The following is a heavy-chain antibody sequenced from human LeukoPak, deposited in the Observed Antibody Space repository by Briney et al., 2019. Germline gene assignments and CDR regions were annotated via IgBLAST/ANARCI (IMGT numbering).Heavy chain of an antibody. V-gene: IGHV4-59*12. CDR3: ARVSLWRKGLISICGAFDI. J-gene: IGHJ3*02. D-gene: IGHD2-21*01. CDR2: IYYSGST. CDR1: GGSISSYY. Sequence: SETLSLTCTVSGGSISSYYWSWIRQPPGKGLEWIGYIYYSGSTNYNPSLKSRVTISVDTSKNQFSLKLSSVTAADTAVYYCARVSLWRKGLISICGAFDIWGQGTMVTVSS.